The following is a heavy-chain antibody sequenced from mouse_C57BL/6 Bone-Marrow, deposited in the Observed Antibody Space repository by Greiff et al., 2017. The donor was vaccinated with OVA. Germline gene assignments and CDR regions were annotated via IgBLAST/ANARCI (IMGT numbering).Heavy chain of an antibody. V-gene: IGHV1-15*01. CDR3: TSERITAVVANFDY. CDR1: GYTFTDYE. Sequence: VQLQQPGAELVRPGASVTLSCKASGYTFTDYEMHWVKPTPVHGLEWIGAIDPETGGTAYNQKFKGKAILTADKSSSTAYMELRSLTSEDSDVYYCTSERITAVVANFDYWGQGTTLTVSS. CDR2: IDPETGGT. J-gene: IGHJ2*01. D-gene: IGHD1-1*01.